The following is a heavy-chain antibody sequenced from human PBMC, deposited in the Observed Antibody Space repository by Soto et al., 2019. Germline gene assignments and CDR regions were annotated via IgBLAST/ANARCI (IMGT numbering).Heavy chain of an antibody. V-gene: IGHV1-8*01. CDR1: GYTFTSYD. J-gene: IGHJ5*02. CDR3: ARVRKTRGFDP. Sequence: QVQLVQSGAEVKKPGASVKVSCKASGYTFTSYDINWVRQATGQGLEWMGWMNPNSGNARYAKTFQGRATMTRNTSISTANLGLSSRRSDDTAVYYCARVRKTRGFDPWGQGTLVTVSS. CDR2: MNPNSGNA. D-gene: IGHD2-21*01.